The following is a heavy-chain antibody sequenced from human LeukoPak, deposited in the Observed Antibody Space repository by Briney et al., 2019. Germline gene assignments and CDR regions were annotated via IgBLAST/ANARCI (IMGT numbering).Heavy chain of an antibody. CDR2: IYTSGST. V-gene: IGHV4-4*07. D-gene: IGHD3-3*01. CDR3: ARDQMSGYFPTGWFDP. CDR1: GGSISSYY. Sequence: KTSETLSLTCTVSGGSISSYYWSWIRQPAGKGLEWIGRIYTSGSTNYNPSLKSRVTMSVDTSKNQFSLKLSSVTAADTAVYYCARDQMSGYFPTGWFDPWGQGTLVTVSS. J-gene: IGHJ5*02.